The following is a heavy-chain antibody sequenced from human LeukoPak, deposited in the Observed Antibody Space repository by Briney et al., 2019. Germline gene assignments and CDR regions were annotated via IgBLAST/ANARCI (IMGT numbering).Heavy chain of an antibody. CDR3: AKDLNWDSVLRYFDWSNDAFDI. J-gene: IGHJ3*02. Sequence: GESLRLSCGASGFSFTTYWMGWVRQAPGKGLEWVANIKQDGSQKYYVDSVKGRFTISRDNSKNTLYLQMNSLRAEDTAVYYCAKDLNWDSVLRYFDWSNDAFDIWGQGTMVTVSS. D-gene: IGHD3-9*01. V-gene: IGHV3-7*01. CDR2: IKQDGSQK. CDR1: GFSFTTYW.